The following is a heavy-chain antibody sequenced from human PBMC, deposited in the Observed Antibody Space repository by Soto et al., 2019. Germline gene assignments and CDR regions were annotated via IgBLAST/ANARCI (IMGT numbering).Heavy chain of an antibody. J-gene: IGHJ6*03. Sequence: ASVKVSCKASGYTFTSYDINWVRQATGQGLEWMGWMNPNSGNTGYAQKFQGRVTMTRNTSISTAYMELSSLRSEDTAVYYCARGRSLPYYYYYYMDVWGKGTTVTVSS. CDR3: ARGRSLPYYYYYYMDV. V-gene: IGHV1-8*01. CDR1: GYTFTSYD. CDR2: MNPNSGNT.